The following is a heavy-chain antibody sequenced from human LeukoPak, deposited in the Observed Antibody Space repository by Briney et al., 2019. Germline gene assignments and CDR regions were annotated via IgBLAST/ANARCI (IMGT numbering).Heavy chain of an antibody. CDR1: GGSFSGYY. V-gene: IGHV4-34*01. CDR2: INHSGST. Sequence: SETLSLTCAVYGGSFSGYYRSWIRQPPGKGLEWIGEINHSGSTNYNPSLKSRVTISVDTSKNQFSLKLSSVTAADTAVYYCARGGYRIFGVVNYYFDYWGQGTLVTVSS. D-gene: IGHD3-3*01. J-gene: IGHJ4*02. CDR3: ARGGYRIFGVVNYYFDY.